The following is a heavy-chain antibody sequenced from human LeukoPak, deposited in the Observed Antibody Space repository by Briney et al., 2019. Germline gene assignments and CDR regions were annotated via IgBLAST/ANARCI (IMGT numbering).Heavy chain of an antibody. Sequence: KAGGSLRLSCKGSGYSFTSYWIGWVRQMPGKGLEWMGIIYPGDSNTRYSPSFQGQVTISADKSISTAYLQWSSLKASDTAMYYRARRLRYYDILTGYSPEGYFDYWGQGTLVTVSS. CDR1: GYSFTSYW. J-gene: IGHJ4*02. D-gene: IGHD3-9*01. CDR3: ARRLRYYDILTGYSPEGYFDY. V-gene: IGHV5-51*01. CDR2: IYPGDSNT.